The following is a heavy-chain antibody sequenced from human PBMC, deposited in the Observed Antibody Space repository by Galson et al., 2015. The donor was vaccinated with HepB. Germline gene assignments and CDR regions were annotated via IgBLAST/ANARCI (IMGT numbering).Heavy chain of an antibody. CDR2: ISYDGSNK. CDR1: GFTFSSYA. J-gene: IGHJ6*02. Sequence: SLRLSCAASGFTFSSYAMHWVRQAPGKGLEWVAVISYDGSNKYYADSVKGRFTISRDNSKNTLYLQMNSLRAEDTAVYYCARDSTLNDFWSGYYGPYYYYGMDVWGQGTTVTVSS. V-gene: IGHV3-30-3*01. CDR3: ARDSTLNDFWSGYYGPYYYYGMDV. D-gene: IGHD3-3*01.